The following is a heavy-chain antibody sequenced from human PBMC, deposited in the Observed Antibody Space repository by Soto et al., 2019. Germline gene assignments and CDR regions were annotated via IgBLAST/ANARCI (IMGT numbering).Heavy chain of an antibody. Sequence: PSETHSLTCTVSGGSIISSDYHWSWTRKSPAKGLEWIGYIHNSGTSFYNPSLRGRVTVTLDTSRSQFSLTLASVAAADTAVYYCVREERIAAPQLDYWGQGIPVTVSS. D-gene: IGHD6-6*01. CDR3: VREERIAAPQLDY. J-gene: IGHJ4*02. V-gene: IGHV4-30-4*01. CDR2: IHNSGTS. CDR1: GGSIISSDYH.